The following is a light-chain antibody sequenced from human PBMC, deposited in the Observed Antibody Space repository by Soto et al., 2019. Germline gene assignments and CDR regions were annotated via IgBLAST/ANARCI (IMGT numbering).Light chain of an antibody. V-gene: IGKV3-20*01. CDR2: GAS. CDR1: QSVSSSY. Sequence: EIVLTQSPGTLSVSPEERATLSCRASQSVSSSYLAWYQQKPGQAPRLLIYGASSRATGIPDRFSGSGSGTDFTLTISRLEPEDFAVYYCQQYGSSPRTFGQGTKVDI. J-gene: IGKJ1*01. CDR3: QQYGSSPRT.